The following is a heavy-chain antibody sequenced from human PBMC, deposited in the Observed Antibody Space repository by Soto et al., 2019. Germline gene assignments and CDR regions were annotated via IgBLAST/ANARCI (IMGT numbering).Heavy chain of an antibody. CDR1: GYSFTSYW. CDR3: ARYIQLAHNQYNWFDP. D-gene: IGHD2-2*01. V-gene: IGHV5-10-1*01. Sequence: GESLKISCKGSGYSFTSYWISWVRQMPGKGLEWMGRIDPSDSYTNYSPSFQGHVTISADKSISTAYLQWSSLKASDTAMYYCARYIQLAHNQYNWFDPWGQGTLVTVSS. J-gene: IGHJ5*02. CDR2: IDPSDSYT.